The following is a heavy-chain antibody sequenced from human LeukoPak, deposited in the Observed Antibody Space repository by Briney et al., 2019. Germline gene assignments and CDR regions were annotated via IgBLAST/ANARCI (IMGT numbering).Heavy chain of an antibody. V-gene: IGHV3-23*01. J-gene: IGHJ4*02. CDR3: GKEMTSMVTVEY. D-gene: IGHD5-18*01. Sequence: PGGSLRLSCAASGYTFSTSARSWVRQAPGKGLEWVSAISGSGGKTYYADSVKGRFTISRDNSQNTLYLYMNSLRADDTAVYYCGKEMTSMVTVEYSGQGTLVTVSS. CDR1: GYTFSTSA. CDR2: ISGSGGKT.